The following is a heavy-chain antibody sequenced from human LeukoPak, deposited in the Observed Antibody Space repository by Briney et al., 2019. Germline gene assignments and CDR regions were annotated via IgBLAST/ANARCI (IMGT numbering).Heavy chain of an antibody. V-gene: IGHV4-39*01. CDR2: IYYSEST. CDR3: ASAFYGDYYFDY. CDR1: GGSIGSSSYY. D-gene: IGHD4-17*01. Sequence: SETLSLTCTVSGGSIGSSSYYWGWIRQPPGKGLEWIGSIYYSESTSYNPSLKSRVTISVDTSKNQFSLKLSSVTAADTAVYYCASAFYGDYYFDYWGQGTLVTVSS. J-gene: IGHJ4*02.